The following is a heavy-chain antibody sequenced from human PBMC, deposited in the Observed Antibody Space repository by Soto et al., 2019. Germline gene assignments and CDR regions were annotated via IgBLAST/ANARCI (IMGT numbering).Heavy chain of an antibody. Sequence: GGSLRLSCAASGFTFSSYAMHWVRQAPGKGLEWVAVISYGGSNKYYADSVKGRFTISRDNSKNTLYLQMNSLRAEDTAVYYCARARGYSYGIDYWGQGTLVTVSS. CDR1: GFTFSSYA. CDR2: ISYGGSNK. J-gene: IGHJ4*02. V-gene: IGHV3-30-3*01. CDR3: ARARGYSYGIDY. D-gene: IGHD5-18*01.